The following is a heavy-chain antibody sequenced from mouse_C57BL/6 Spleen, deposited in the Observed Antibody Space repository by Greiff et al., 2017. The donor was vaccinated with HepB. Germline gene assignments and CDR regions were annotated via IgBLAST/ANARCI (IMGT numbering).Heavy chain of an antibody. CDR3: TRPTVPSAWFAY. V-gene: IGHV1-15*01. Sequence: VQLQQSGAELVRPGASVTLSCKASGYTFTDYEMHWVKQTPVHGLEWIGAIDPETGGTAYNQKFKGKAILTADKSSSTAYMELRSLTSEDSAVYYCTRPTVPSAWFAYWGQGTLVTVSA. D-gene: IGHD1-1*01. CDR2: IDPETGGT. CDR1: GYTFTDYE. J-gene: IGHJ3*01.